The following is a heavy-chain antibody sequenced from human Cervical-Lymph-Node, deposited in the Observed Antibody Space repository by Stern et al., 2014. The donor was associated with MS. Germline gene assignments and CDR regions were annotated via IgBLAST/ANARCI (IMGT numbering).Heavy chain of an antibody. CDR3: ARKGAIVPAAIENWFDS. CDR2: IYHSGST. V-gene: IGHV4-31*03. CDR1: GDSISSGGYF. Sequence: QVQLQESGPGLVTPSQTLSLTCTVSGDSISSGGYFWSWIRQHPGKGLEWIGYIYHSGSTYYNPSLKSRVTISVDTSKNQVSLNLVSVTAADTAVYYCARKGAIVPAAIENWFDSWGQGTLVTVSS. D-gene: IGHD2-2*01. J-gene: IGHJ5*01.